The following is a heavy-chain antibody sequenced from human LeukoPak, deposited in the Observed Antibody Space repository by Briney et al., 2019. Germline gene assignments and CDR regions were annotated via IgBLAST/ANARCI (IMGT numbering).Heavy chain of an antibody. V-gene: IGHV4-34*01. D-gene: IGHD1-26*01. CDR1: GGSFSGYY. J-gene: IGHJ3*02. Sequence: SETLSLTCAVYGGSFSGYYWSWIGQPPPKGLDWIGEINHSGSTNYNPSLKSRVTISVDTSKNQFSLKLSSVTAADTAVYYCASRIVGAHWAFDIWGQGTMVTVSS. CDR2: INHSGST. CDR3: ASRIVGAHWAFDI.